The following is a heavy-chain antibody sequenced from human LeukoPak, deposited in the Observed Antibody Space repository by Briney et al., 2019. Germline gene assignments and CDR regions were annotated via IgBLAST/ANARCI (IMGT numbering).Heavy chain of an antibody. CDR1: GFTFSDYW. Sequence: PGGSLRLSCAASGFTFSDYWMSWMRQAPGKGLEWVANIKYDGDEEYYVDSVKGRFTISRDNAKNSLYLQMNSLRAEDTAVYYCARDRWDYVWGSYRYTTDYWGQGTLVTVSS. CDR2: IKYDGDEE. CDR3: ARDRWDYVWGSYRYTTDY. V-gene: IGHV3-7*01. D-gene: IGHD3-16*02. J-gene: IGHJ4*02.